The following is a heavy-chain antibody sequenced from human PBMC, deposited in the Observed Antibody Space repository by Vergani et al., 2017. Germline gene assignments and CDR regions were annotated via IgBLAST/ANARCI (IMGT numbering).Heavy chain of an antibody. D-gene: IGHD2-2*01. V-gene: IGHV1-18*01. CDR2: FSAYNGNT. J-gene: IGHJ6*03. CDR1: GYTFTSYG. CDR3: ARGRATTIVVVPAASYMDV. Sequence: QVQLVQSGAEVKKPGASVKVSCKASGYTFTSYGISWLRQAPGQGLEWMGWFSAYNGNTNYARKLQGRVTMTTDTSTSTAYMELRSLRSDDTAVYYCARGRATTIVVVPAASYMDVWGKGTTVTVSS.